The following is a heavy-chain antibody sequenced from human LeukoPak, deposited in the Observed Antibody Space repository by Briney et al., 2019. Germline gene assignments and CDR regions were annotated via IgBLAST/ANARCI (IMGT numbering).Heavy chain of an antibody. Sequence: GASVKVSCKTSGYTFTNYYIHWVRRAPGQGLEWMGKINPSGGSTSYPQKFQGRVTMTRDTSTTTVYMELNTLRSEDTAIYYCARGYCSGGGCSVLDAFDGWGQGTMVTVSS. CDR3: ARGYCSGGGCSVLDAFDG. D-gene: IGHD2-15*01. J-gene: IGHJ3*01. CDR1: GYTFTNYY. V-gene: IGHV1-46*01. CDR2: INPSGGST.